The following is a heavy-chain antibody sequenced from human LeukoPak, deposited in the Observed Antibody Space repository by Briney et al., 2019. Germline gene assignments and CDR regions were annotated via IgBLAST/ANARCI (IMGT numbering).Heavy chain of an antibody. CDR2: INSDGTST. CDR1: RFTFSNYW. CDR3: ARHLSGYISSLAY. Sequence: GGSLRLSCAASRFTFSNYWMHWVRQAPGKGLVWVSRINSDGTSTSYADSVKGRFTISRDNAKDTLYLQMNSLRAEDTAVYYCARHLSGYISSLAYWGQGTLVTVSS. D-gene: IGHD6-6*01. V-gene: IGHV3-74*01. J-gene: IGHJ4*02.